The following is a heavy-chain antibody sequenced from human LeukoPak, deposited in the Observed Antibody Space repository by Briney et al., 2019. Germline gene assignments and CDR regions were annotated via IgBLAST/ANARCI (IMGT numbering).Heavy chain of an antibody. CDR1: GTTFSTYA. Sequence: GGPLRFSSAASGTTFSTYAMSWVHKAPGKGLEWVSTISGSGGSTHYADSVKGRFTVSRDNSKNTLYLQVNNLRAEDTAGYYCAKGICIAVAGNNFDYWGQGTLVTVSS. V-gene: IGHV3-23*01. CDR3: AKGICIAVAGNNFDY. CDR2: ISGSGGST. J-gene: IGHJ4*02. D-gene: IGHD6-19*01.